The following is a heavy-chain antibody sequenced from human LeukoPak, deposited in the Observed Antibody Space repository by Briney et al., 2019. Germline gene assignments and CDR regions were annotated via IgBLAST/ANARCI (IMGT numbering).Heavy chain of an antibody. CDR2: INHSGST. CDR3: AREDAAAGMPDAFDI. V-gene: IGHV4-38-2*02. CDR1: GYSISSGYY. Sequence: SETLSLTCTVSGYSISSGYYWGWIRQPPGKGLEWIGSINHSGSTNYNPSLKSRVTISVDTSKNQFSLKLSSVTAADTAVYYCAREDAAAGMPDAFDIWGQGTMVTVSS. D-gene: IGHD6-13*01. J-gene: IGHJ3*02.